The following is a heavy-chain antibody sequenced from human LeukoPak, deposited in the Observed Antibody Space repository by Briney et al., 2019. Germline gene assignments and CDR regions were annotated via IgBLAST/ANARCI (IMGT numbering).Heavy chain of an antibody. Sequence: PSQTLSLTCTVSGGSISSDDYYWSWIRQPPGKGLEWIGYIYYTGSTYYNPSLKSRVTISVDTSKNQFSLKLSSVTAADTAMYYCARYWGPYDNSGAYFDYWGQGTLVTVSS. CDR1: GGSISSDDYY. V-gene: IGHV4-30-4*01. CDR3: ARYWGPYDNSGAYFDY. D-gene: IGHD3-22*01. CDR2: IYYTGST. J-gene: IGHJ4*02.